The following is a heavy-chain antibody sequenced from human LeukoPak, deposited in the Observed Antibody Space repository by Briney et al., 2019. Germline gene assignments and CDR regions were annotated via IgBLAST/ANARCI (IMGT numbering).Heavy chain of an antibody. CDR1: GFTLSSYW. V-gene: IGHV3-7*01. CDR3: AREVYYYGSGSGD. J-gene: IGHJ4*02. D-gene: IGHD3-10*01. CDR2: IKQDGSEK. Sequence: GGSLRLSCAASGFTLSSYWMSWVRQAPGKGLEWVANIKQDGSEKYYVDSVKGRFTISRDNAKNSLYLQMNSLRAEDTAVYYCAREVYYYGSGSGDWGQGTLVTVSS.